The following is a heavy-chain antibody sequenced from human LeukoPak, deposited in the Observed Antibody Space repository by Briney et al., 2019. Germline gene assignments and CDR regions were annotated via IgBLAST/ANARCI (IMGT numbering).Heavy chain of an antibody. CDR3: ARKGYSISWYSP. D-gene: IGHD6-13*01. CDR2: IYYSGST. Sequence: KPSETLSLTCTVSGDSISSSSYYWGWIRQPPGKGLEWIGSIYYSGSTSYNPSLESRVTISLDTSKNQFSLKLTSVTAADTAVYYCARKGYSISWYSPWGQGTLVTVSS. V-gene: IGHV4-39*07. J-gene: IGHJ5*02. CDR1: GDSISSSSYY.